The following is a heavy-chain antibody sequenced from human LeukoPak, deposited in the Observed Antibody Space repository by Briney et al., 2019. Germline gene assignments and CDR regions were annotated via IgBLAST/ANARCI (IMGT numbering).Heavy chain of an antibody. V-gene: IGHV4-59*01. CDR2: IYYSGTT. CDR3: AEDRGRPYYFDY. J-gene: IGHJ4*02. CDR1: GGSISSYY. Sequence: SETLSLTCTVSGGSISSYYWSWIRQPPGKGLEWMGYIYYSGTTSYSPSLKSRVTLAVDTSKNPFSLKLSSATAADTAVYNCAEDRGRPYYFDYWGQGTLVTVSS.